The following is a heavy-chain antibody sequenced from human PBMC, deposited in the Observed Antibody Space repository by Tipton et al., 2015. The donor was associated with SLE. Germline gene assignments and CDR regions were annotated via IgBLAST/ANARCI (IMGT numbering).Heavy chain of an antibody. Sequence: LVKPSETLSLTCTVSGGSINNYYWSWIRQPPGKGLEWIGYIYYRGATYYDPSLKSRVTMSVDTSNNQFSLKLTSVTAADSAVYYRARYSLTNWHLDLWGRSTLVTVSS. CDR2: IYYRGAT. CDR3: ARYSLTNWHLDL. J-gene: IGHJ2*01. V-gene: IGHV4-59*01. CDR1: GGSINNYY. D-gene: IGHD2-15*01.